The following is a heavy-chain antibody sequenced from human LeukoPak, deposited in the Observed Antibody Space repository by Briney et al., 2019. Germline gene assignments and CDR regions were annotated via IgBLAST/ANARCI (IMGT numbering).Heavy chain of an antibody. CDR1: GFTFSSYG. D-gene: IGHD2-15*01. J-gene: IGHJ6*03. CDR2: ISGSGGST. CDR3: AKLAYSGEVLYYYYMDV. V-gene: IGHV3-23*01. Sequence: GGSLRLSCAASGFTFSSYGMSWVRQAPGKGLEWVSAISGSGGSTYYADSVKGRFTISRDNSKNTLYLQMNSLRAEDTAVYYCAKLAYSGEVLYYYYMDVWGKGTTVTVSS.